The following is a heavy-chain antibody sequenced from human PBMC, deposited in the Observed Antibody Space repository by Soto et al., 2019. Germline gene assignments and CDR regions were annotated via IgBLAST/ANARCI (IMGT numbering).Heavy chain of an antibody. Sequence: PGGSLRLSCAASGFTFSSYSMNWVRQAPGKGLEWVSSISSSSSYIYYADSVKGRFTISRDNAKNSLYLQMNSLRAEDTAVYYCARDFEAAAGRYGMDVWGQGTTVTVSS. D-gene: IGHD6-13*01. V-gene: IGHV3-21*01. CDR3: ARDFEAAAGRYGMDV. CDR2: ISSSSSYI. CDR1: GFTFSSYS. J-gene: IGHJ6*02.